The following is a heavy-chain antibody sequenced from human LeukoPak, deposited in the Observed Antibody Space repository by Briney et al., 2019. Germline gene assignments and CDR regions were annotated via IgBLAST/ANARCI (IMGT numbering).Heavy chain of an antibody. D-gene: IGHD6-25*01. CDR2: ISYDGSNK. J-gene: IGHJ4*02. CDR1: GFTFSSYA. V-gene: IGHV3-30*04. CDR3: ARGAAHDY. Sequence: PGGSLRLSCAASGFTFSSYAMHWVRQAPGKGLEWVAVISYDGSNKYYADSVKGRFTMSRDNSKNTLYLHMNSLRAADTAVYYCARGAAHDYWGQGTLVTVSS.